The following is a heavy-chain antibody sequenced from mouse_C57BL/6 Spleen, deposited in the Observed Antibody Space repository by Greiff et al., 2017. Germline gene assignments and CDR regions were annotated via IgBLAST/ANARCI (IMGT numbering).Heavy chain of an antibody. CDR3: ARGDDYGVYFDY. J-gene: IGHJ2*01. Sequence: EVQGVESGGGLVKPGGSLKLSCAASGFTFSDYGMPWVRQAPEKGLEWVAYISSGSSTIYYAATVKGRFTISRDNAKNTLFLQMTSLRSEDTAMYYCARGDDYGVYFDYWGQGTTLTVSS. CDR1: GFTFSDYG. D-gene: IGHD2-4*01. CDR2: ISSGSSTI. V-gene: IGHV5-17*01.